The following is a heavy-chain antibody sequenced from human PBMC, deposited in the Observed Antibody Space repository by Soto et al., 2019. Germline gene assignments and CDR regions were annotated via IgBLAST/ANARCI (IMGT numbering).Heavy chain of an antibody. CDR1: GGSISSYY. CDR3: ARTRGYSYGETGYYFDY. D-gene: IGHD5-18*01. V-gene: IGHV4-59*01. Sequence: SETLSLTCTVSGGSISSYYWSWIRQPPGKGLEWIGYIYYSGSTSYNPSLKSRVTISVDTSKNQFSLKLSSVTAADTAVYYCARTRGYSYGETGYYFDYWGQGTLVTVSS. J-gene: IGHJ4*02. CDR2: IYYSGST.